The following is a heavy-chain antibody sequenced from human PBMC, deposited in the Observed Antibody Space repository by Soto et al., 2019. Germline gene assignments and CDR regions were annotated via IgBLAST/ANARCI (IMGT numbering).Heavy chain of an antibody. V-gene: IGHV4-59*12. D-gene: IGHD3-16*01. Sequence: PSETLSLTCTVSGGSISSYYWSWIRQPPGKGLEWIGYIYYSGSTNYNPSLKSRVTISVDTSKNQFSLKLSSVTAADTAVYYCARDGANGMDVWGQGTTVTVSS. CDR2: IYYSGST. CDR1: GGSISSYY. CDR3: ARDGANGMDV. J-gene: IGHJ6*02.